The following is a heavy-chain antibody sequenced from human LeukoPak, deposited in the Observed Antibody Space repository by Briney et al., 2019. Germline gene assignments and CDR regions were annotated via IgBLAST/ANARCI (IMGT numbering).Heavy chain of an antibody. Sequence: SETLSLTCTVSGGSISSSSYYWGWIRQPPGRGLEWIGSIYYSGSTYYNPSLKSRVTISVDTSKNQYSLKLSSVTAADTAVYYCASSVVRGVLYYFDYWGQGTLVTVSS. J-gene: IGHJ4*02. D-gene: IGHD3-10*01. CDR3: ASSVVRGVLYYFDY. CDR2: IYYSGST. CDR1: GGSISSSSYY. V-gene: IGHV4-39*01.